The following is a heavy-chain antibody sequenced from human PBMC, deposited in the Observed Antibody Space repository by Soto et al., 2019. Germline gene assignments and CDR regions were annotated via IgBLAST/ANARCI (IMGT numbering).Heavy chain of an antibody. Sequence: GGSLILSCTASGFTFGDYAMSWVRQAPGKGLEWVGFIRSKAYGGTTEYAASVKGRFTISRDDSKSIAYLQMNSLKTEDTAVYYCTSEISPIVVVPAAFDYWGQGTLVTVSS. V-gene: IGHV3-49*04. CDR1: GFTFGDYA. J-gene: IGHJ4*02. D-gene: IGHD2-2*01. CDR2: IRSKAYGGTT. CDR3: TSEISPIVVVPAAFDY.